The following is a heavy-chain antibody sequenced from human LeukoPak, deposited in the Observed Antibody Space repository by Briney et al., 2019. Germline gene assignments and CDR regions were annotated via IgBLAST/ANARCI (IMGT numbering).Heavy chain of an antibody. CDR1: GYTFTSYG. CDR2: ISAYNGNT. Sequence: ASVKVSCKASGYTFTSYGISWVRQAPGQGLEWMGWISAYNGNTNYAQKLQGRVTMTTDTSTSTAYMELRSLRSEDTAVYYCARARQMATTAFYYYMDVWGKGTTVTVSS. V-gene: IGHV1-18*01. J-gene: IGHJ6*03. D-gene: IGHD5-24*01. CDR3: ARARQMATTAFYYYMDV.